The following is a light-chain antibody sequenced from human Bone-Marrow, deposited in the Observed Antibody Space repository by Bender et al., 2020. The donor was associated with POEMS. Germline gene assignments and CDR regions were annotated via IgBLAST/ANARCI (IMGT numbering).Light chain of an antibody. CDR1: SSDVGRYNL. Sequence: QSALTQPASVSGSPGQSITISCTGTSSDVGRYNLVSWYQQHPGKAPKLMIYEVSKRPSGVSNRFSGSKSGNTASLTISGLQAEDEADYYCCLYAGSSTLVFGGGTKLTVL. V-gene: IGLV2-23*02. CDR3: CLYAGSSTLV. J-gene: IGLJ2*01. CDR2: EVS.